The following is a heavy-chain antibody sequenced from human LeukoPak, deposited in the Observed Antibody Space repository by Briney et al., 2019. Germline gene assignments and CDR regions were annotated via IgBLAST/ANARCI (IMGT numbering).Heavy chain of an antibody. CDR1: GFSFSTYA. CDR3: VKNFWSDKYYYYYMDV. D-gene: IGHD3-3*01. V-gene: IGHV3-23*01. J-gene: IGHJ6*03. CDR2: IIRGGST. Sequence: GGSLRLSCAASGFSFSTYAMSWVRQAPGKGLEWVSGIIRGGSTYYADSAKGRFTISRDNSKNTLYLQMNSLRAEDTAVYYCVKNFWSDKYYYYYMDVWGRGTTVTVSS.